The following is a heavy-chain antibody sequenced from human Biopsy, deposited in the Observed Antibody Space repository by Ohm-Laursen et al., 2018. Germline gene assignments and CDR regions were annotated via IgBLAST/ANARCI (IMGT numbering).Heavy chain of an antibody. Sequence: ASVKVSCKTSGNTFNDYFIHWVRQSPGQGLEWMGWVHPNSGATNSAEKFRGRVTLTRDTSIGAVYIELRRLKSDDAAVYYCARDRMTDVFGGPTRTDVFDSWGQGTPVTVSS. CDR3: ARDRMTDVFGGPTRTDVFDS. CDR1: GNTFNDYF. CDR2: VHPNSGAT. V-gene: IGHV1-2*02. J-gene: IGHJ4*02. D-gene: IGHD3-10*01.